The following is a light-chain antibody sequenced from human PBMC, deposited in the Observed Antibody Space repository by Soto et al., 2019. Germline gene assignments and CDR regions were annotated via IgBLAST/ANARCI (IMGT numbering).Light chain of an antibody. CDR1: QSISSY. Sequence: DLQMTQSPSSLSASVGDRVTITCRASQSISSYLNWYQQKPGKAPKLLIYAASSLQSGVPSRFSGSASGTDFTLTISRLQPEDFATYYCQHSYSTPPVFGGGTKVEIK. V-gene: IGKV1-39*01. CDR3: QHSYSTPPV. CDR2: AAS. J-gene: IGKJ4*01.